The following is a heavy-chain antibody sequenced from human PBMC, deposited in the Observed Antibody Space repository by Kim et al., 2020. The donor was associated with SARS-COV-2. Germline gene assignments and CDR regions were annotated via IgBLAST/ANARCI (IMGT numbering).Heavy chain of an antibody. D-gene: IGHD2-2*01. V-gene: IGHV4-39*01. CDR3: ARLGYCSSTSCSSAFDI. J-gene: IGHJ3*02. Sequence: TPPIKCLVTISVDTAKNQFSLELSSVTAADTAVYYCARLGYCSSTSCSSAFDIWGQGTMVTVSS.